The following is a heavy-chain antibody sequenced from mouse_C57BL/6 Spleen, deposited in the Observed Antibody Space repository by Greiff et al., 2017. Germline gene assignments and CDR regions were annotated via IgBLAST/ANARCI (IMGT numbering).Heavy chain of an antibody. CDR2: INPSNGGT. J-gene: IGHJ2*01. V-gene: IGHV1-53*01. D-gene: IGHD2-12*01. CDR3: ARWAYYSADY. Sequence: QVQLQQPGTELVKPGASVKLSCKASGYTFTSYWLHWVQPRPGQGLEWIGNINPSNGGTNYNEKFKSKATLTVDKSSSTAYMQLSSLTSEDSAVYDCARWAYYSADYWGQGTTLTVSS. CDR1: GYTFTSYW.